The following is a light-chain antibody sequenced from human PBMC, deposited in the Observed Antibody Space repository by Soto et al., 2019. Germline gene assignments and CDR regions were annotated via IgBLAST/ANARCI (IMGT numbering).Light chain of an antibody. V-gene: IGKV1-5*03. CDR2: KAS. Sequence: DIQMTQSPSTLSASVGDRVTITCRASQSISSWLAWYQQKPGKAPKLLIYKASSLESGVPSRFSGSGSGTEFTLTISILLPDDFATFYCQHYNSYPWTFGKGTKVEIK. J-gene: IGKJ1*01. CDR1: QSISSW. CDR3: QHYNSYPWT.